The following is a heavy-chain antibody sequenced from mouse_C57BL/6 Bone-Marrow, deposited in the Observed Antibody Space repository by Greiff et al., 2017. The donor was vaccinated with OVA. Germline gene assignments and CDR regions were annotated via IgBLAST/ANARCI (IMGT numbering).Heavy chain of an antibody. J-gene: IGHJ4*01. V-gene: IGHV1-80*01. D-gene: IGHD1-1*01. CDR3: TRVRRWAMDY. Sequence: QVQLQQSGAELVKPGTSVKLSCKASGNAFSSYWMHWVKQRPGKGLEWIGQIYPGDGDPHYNGKFKGKATLTADKSSSTAYLPLSSLTSEDSAVYFCTRVRRWAMDYWGQGNSVTVSA. CDR2: IYPGDGDP. CDR1: GNAFSSYW.